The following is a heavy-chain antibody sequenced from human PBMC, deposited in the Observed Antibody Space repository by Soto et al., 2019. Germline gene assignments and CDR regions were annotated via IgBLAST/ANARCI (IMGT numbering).Heavy chain of an antibody. CDR3: ARDVSEYSSGWYRPRSCCFGMDA. CDR2: INPNSGGT. CDR1: GYTFTGYY. D-gene: IGHD6-13*01. Sequence: ASVKVSCKASGYTFTGYYMHWVRQAPGQGLEWMGWINPNSGGTNYAQKFQGWVTMTRDTSISTAYMELSRLRSDDTAVYYCARDVSEYSSGWYRPRSCCFGMDAWGQGTLVTVSS. V-gene: IGHV1-2*04. J-gene: IGHJ5*02.